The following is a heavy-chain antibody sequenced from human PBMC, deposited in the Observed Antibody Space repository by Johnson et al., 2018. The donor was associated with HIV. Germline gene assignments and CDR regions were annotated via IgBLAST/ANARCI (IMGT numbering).Heavy chain of an antibody. J-gene: IGHJ3*02. Sequence: QVQLVESGGGVVQPGRSLRLSCTASGFTFSSYGIHWVRQAPGKGLEWVAVIWYDGSNKYYADSVKGRFTISRDNSKNTLYLQMNSLRAEDTAVYYCAREELWFGELYHAFDIWGQGTMVTVSS. CDR3: AREELWFGELYHAFDI. CDR2: IWYDGSNK. V-gene: IGHV3-33*01. D-gene: IGHD3-10*01. CDR1: GFTFSSYG.